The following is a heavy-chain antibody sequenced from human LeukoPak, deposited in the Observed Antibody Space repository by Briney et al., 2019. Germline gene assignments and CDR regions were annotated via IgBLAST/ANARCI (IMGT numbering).Heavy chain of an antibody. J-gene: IGHJ6*03. Sequence: PSETLSLTCTVSGGSIRSYYWSWIRQPPGKGLEWIGYIYYSGSTNYNPSLKSRVTISVDTSKNQFSLKLSSVTAADTAVYYCAREGTVVTPAYYYYYMDVWGKGTTVTVSS. V-gene: IGHV4-59*01. CDR1: GGSIRSYY. D-gene: IGHD4-23*01. CDR3: AREGTVVTPAYYYYYMDV. CDR2: IYYSGST.